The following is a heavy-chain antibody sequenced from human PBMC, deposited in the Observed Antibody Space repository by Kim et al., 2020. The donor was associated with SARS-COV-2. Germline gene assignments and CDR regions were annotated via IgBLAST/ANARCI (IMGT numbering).Heavy chain of an antibody. Sequence: SETLSLTCNVSGDSISSSGYHWGWIRQPPGKGLEWIGNIFYSGRTYYNPSLMSRVTISVDTSKNQFSLRLSSVTAADTAVYYCARLGAVADKKFFDYWG. CDR2: IFYSGRT. J-gene: IGHJ4*01. CDR3: ARLGAVADKKFFDY. V-gene: IGHV4-39*01. D-gene: IGHD6-19*01. CDR1: GDSISSSGYH.